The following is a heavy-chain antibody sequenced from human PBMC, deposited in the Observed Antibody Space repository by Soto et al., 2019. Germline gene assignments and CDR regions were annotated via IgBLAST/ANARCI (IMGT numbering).Heavy chain of an antibody. Sequence: QVQLVQSGAEVKKPGSSVKVSCKASGGTFSSYAISWVRQAPGQGLEWMGGIIPIFGTANYAQKLQGRVTITADESTSTAYMELSSLRSEDTAVYYCARGGYDSGFGVQGLGYWGQGTLVTVSS. CDR2: IIPIFGTA. CDR1: GGTFSSYA. D-gene: IGHD5-12*01. J-gene: IGHJ4*02. CDR3: ARGGYDSGFGVQGLGY. V-gene: IGHV1-69*01.